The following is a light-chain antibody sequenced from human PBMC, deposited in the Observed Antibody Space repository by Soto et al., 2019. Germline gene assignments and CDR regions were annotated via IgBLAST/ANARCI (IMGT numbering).Light chain of an antibody. CDR3: QQVKSFPLT. Sequence: DIQLTQSPLFLSASVGDTVTITCRASQDITSYVAWYQQQPGKAPKLLIFATSNLQSGVPSRFSGRGSGTEFTLTISSLQPEDFATYYCQQVKSFPLTFGP. CDR1: QDITSY. V-gene: IGKV1-9*01. J-gene: IGKJ3*01. CDR2: ATS.